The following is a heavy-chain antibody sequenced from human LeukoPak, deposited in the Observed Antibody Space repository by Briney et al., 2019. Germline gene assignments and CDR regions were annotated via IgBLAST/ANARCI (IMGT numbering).Heavy chain of an antibody. Sequence: ASLKVSCKASGYTFTSYGISWVRHAPGQGLEWMGWISAYNGNTNYAQRLQGRVTMTTDTSTSTAYMELRSLRSDDTAVYYCARASYDSSGYYQIDYWGQGTLVTVSS. CDR1: GYTFTSYG. CDR3: ARASYDSSGYYQIDY. J-gene: IGHJ4*02. V-gene: IGHV1-18*01. D-gene: IGHD3-22*01. CDR2: ISAYNGNT.